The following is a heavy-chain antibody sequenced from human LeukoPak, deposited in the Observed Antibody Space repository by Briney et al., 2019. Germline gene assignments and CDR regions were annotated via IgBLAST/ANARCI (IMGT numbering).Heavy chain of an antibody. J-gene: IGHJ4*02. Sequence: GRSLRLSCAASGFTFRTYGMHWVRQAPGKGLEWVAVILSDGSNKYYADSVKGRFTISRDNSKNTLYLQMNSLRAEDTAVYYCARGYYYDSSGYYSVYWGQGTLVTVSS. CDR3: ARGYYYDSSGYYSVY. CDR2: ILSDGSNK. CDR1: GFTFRTYG. V-gene: IGHV3-30*03. D-gene: IGHD3-22*01.